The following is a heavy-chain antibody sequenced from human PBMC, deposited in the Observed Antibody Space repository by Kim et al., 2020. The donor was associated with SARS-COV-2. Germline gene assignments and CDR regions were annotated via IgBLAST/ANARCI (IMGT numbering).Heavy chain of an antibody. Sequence: GGSLRLSCAASGFTFSSYSMNWVRQAPGKGLEWVSSISSSSSYIYYADSVKGRFTISRDNAKNSLYLQMNSLRAEDTAVYYCARESVRDSSGYYRKYYFDYWGQGTLVTVSS. V-gene: IGHV3-21*04. CDR1: GFTFSSYS. CDR3: ARESVRDSSGYYRKYYFDY. J-gene: IGHJ4*02. D-gene: IGHD3-22*01. CDR2: ISSSSSYI.